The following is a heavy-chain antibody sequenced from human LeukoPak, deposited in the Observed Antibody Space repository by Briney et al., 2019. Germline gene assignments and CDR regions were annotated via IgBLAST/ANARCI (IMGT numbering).Heavy chain of an antibody. CDR3: AKEGDSSSGDY. CDR1: GFTFSSYA. CDR2: ISSGSSYI. J-gene: IGHJ4*02. D-gene: IGHD3-22*01. Sequence: GGSLRLSCAASGFTFSSYAMSWVRQAPGKGLEWVSSISSGSSYIYYADSVKGRFTTSRDNAKNSLYLQMNSLRAEDTAVYYCAKEGDSSSGDYWGQGTLVTVSS. V-gene: IGHV3-21*01.